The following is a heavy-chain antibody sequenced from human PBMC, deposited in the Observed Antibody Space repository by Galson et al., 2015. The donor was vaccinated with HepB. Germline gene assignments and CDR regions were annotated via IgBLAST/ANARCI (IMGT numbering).Heavy chain of an antibody. V-gene: IGHV3-23*01. CDR3: AKKVGASTGRFDY. J-gene: IGHJ4*02. CDR1: GFTFRNYA. CDR2: IRGSGDTT. Sequence: SLRLSCAASGFTFRNYAMHWVRQAPGKGLGWVSAIRGSGDTTYYADSVKGRFTISRDNSKNTLSLQMNSLRVEDSAVYYCAKKVGASTGRFDYWGQGTLVAVSS. D-gene: IGHD1-26*01.